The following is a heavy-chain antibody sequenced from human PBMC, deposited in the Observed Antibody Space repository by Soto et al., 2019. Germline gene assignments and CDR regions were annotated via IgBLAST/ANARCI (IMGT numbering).Heavy chain of an antibody. CDR1: GFTFSSYS. V-gene: IGHV3-23*01. Sequence: SLRLSCAASGFTFSSYSMTWVRQAPGKGLEWVAHITASGGTTYYADSVKGRFTISRDTSRNTLHLQMNSLRAEDTALYYCAKCMQAYWNYDAHHIWGQGTMVTVSS. CDR2: ITASGGTT. D-gene: IGHD1-7*01. J-gene: IGHJ3*02. CDR3: AKCMQAYWNYDAHHI.